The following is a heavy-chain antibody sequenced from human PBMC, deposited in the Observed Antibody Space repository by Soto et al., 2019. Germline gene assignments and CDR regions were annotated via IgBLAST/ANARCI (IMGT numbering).Heavy chain of an antibody. J-gene: IGHJ5*02. CDR3: ARAQLELERSTRVWFDP. V-gene: IGHV1-18*01. D-gene: IGHD1-1*01. Sequence: QVQLVQSGAEVKKPGASVKVSCKASGYTFTNYGISWVRQAPGQGLEWLGWISAYNGNTNYAQKLQGRVTMTTDTSSSXXYMELRSLRSDDTAVYYCARAQLELERSTRVWFDPWGQGTLVTVSS. CDR1: GYTFTNYG. CDR2: ISAYNGNT.